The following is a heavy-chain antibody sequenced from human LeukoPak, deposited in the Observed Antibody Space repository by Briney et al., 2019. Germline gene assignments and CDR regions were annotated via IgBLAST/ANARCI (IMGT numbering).Heavy chain of an antibody. J-gene: IGHJ6*02. CDR2: IIPIFGTA. CDR1: GGTFSSYA. CDR3: ARGRRDGYNYYYYYGMDV. D-gene: IGHD5-24*01. V-gene: IGHV1-69*13. Sequence: SVKVSCKASGGTFSSYAISWVRQAPGQGLEWMGGIIPIFGTANYAQKFQGRVTITADESTSTAYMELSSLRSEDTAVYYCARGRRDGYNYYYYYGMDVWGQGTTVTVSS.